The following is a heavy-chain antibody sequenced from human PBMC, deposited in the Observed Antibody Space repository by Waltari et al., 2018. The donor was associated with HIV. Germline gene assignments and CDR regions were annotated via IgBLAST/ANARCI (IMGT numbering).Heavy chain of an antibody. Sequence: EVRLVESGGGLVQPGGSLRLSCAASGFTFSSSWMTWVRQAPGKGLEGVVNIKEDGSEIHYVDSVKGRFTISRDNAKNSLYLQMNSLRAEDTAVYYCARRQQLTDWGQGTLVTVSS. CDR1: GFTFSSSW. CDR2: IKEDGSEI. V-gene: IGHV3-7*01. CDR3: ARRQQLTD. J-gene: IGHJ4*02. D-gene: IGHD6-13*01.